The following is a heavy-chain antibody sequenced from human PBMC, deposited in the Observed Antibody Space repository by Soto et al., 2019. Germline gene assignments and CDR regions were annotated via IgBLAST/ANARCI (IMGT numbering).Heavy chain of an antibody. Sequence: QVTVKESGPVLVKPTETLTLTCTVSGFSLSNAGLGVSWIRQPPGKALEWLAHIFSNDENSYSTSLKSRLTTSKDTSKSHVVLTMTNMDPVDTATYYCASTYSTSWYWFDPCGQGTLVTGS. J-gene: IGHJ5*02. CDR3: ASTYSTSWYWFDP. D-gene: IGHD6-13*01. V-gene: IGHV2-26*04. CDR1: GFSLSNAGLG. CDR2: IFSNDEN.